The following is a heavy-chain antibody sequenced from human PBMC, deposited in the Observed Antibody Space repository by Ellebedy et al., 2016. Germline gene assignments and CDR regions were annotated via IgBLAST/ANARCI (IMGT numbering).Heavy chain of an antibody. CDR1: GFSLTTSTVV. J-gene: IGHJ4*02. Sequence: SGPTLVKPRQTLTLTCTFSGFSLTTSTVVVGWVRQPPGRAPEWLAFIYGHDDKRYSPSLRNRLTITKDTSKNQVVLTLTNMDPVDTATYYCVHRTTVTSFDCWGQGTLVTVSS. CDR3: VHRTTVTSFDC. D-gene: IGHD4-17*01. V-gene: IGHV2-5*01. CDR2: IYGHDDK.